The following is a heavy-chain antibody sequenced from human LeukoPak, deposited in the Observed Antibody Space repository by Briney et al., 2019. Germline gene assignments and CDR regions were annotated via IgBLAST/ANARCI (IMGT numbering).Heavy chain of an antibody. D-gene: IGHD2-15*01. V-gene: IGHV3-23*01. CDR3: AKDRTSTPYYFES. Sequence: ILGSGDNTYYADSMRGRFTISKDNSKNTLFLQVKSLRAEDTAVYFCAKDRTSTPYYFESWGQGTRVTVSS. J-gene: IGHJ4*02. CDR2: ILGSGDNT.